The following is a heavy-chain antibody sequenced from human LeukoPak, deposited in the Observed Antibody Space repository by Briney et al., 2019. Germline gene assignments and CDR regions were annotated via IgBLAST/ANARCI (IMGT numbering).Heavy chain of an antibody. CDR1: GFMFSSFS. CDR2: ISGNDYSK. V-gene: IGHV3-21*04. Sequence: KPGGSLRLSCAASGFMFSSFSMNWVRQAPGKGLEWVSSISGNDYSKFYADSVKGRFTISRDNSKNTLHLQMNSLRAEDTAMYYCARKEGSSWNYWGQGTLVTVSS. CDR3: ARKEGSSWNY. D-gene: IGHD6-13*01. J-gene: IGHJ4*02.